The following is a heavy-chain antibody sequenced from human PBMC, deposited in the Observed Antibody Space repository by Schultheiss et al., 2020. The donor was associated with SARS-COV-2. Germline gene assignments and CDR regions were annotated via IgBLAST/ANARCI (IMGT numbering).Heavy chain of an antibody. D-gene: IGHD6-19*01. CDR3: ARTLSVAGALGWFDP. CDR1: GVSISTTGYY. CDR2: ISYSGST. J-gene: IGHJ5*02. Sequence: SETLSLTCTVSGVSISTTGYYWSWIRQHPGKGLEWIGYISYSGSTYYNPSLKSRLIISVDTSKNHFSLNLRSVTAADTAVYYCARTLSVAGALGWFDPWGQGTLVTVSS. V-gene: IGHV4-31*03.